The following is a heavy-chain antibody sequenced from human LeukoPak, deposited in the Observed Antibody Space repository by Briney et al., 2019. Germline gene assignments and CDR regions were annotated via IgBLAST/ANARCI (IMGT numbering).Heavy chain of an antibody. CDR3: ARYSLQSAHFDY. CDR1: GFTFSDYY. CDR2: ISSSTSYT. J-gene: IGHJ4*02. V-gene: IGHV3-11*03. D-gene: IGHD2-21*01. Sequence: GGSLRLSCAASGFTFSDYYMSWIRQAPGKGLEWGSFISSSTSYTNYADSVKGRFTISRDNAKNSLYLQMNSLRAEDTAVYYCARYSLQSAHFDYWGQGTLVTVSS.